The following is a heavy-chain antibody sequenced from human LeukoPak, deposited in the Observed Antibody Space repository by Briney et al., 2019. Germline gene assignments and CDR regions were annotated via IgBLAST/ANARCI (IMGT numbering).Heavy chain of an antibody. CDR3: ARGGYYYDSSGQFDEYLHY. D-gene: IGHD3-22*01. V-gene: IGHV3-74*01. Sequence: GGSLRLSCAASGFTFSKYWMHWVRQGPGKGLVWVSRCNSDGSITSYADSVKGRFTISRDNAKYTLYLQMNSLRAEDTAVYYCARGGYYYDSSGQFDEYLHYWGQGTLVTVSS. CDR2: CNSDGSIT. J-gene: IGHJ1*01. CDR1: GFTFSKYW.